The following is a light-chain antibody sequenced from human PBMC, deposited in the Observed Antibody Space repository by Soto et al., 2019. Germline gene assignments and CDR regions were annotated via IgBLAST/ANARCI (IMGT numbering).Light chain of an antibody. CDR3: VCG. Sequence: MNQSPSTLSSSVGDRVTITCVASQSITSWVACYQRKPGKAPKLLIYDAYSLQSGIPSRFGDYGSGTDFTLTISCFFSGGIGNKNWVCGFG. CDR1: QSITSW. V-gene: IGKV1-5*01. CDR2: DAY. J-gene: IGKJ3*01.